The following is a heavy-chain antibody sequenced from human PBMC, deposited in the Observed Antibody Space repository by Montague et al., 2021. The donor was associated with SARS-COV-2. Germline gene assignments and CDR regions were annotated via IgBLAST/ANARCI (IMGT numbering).Heavy chain of an antibody. V-gene: IGHV4-4*07. J-gene: IGHJ6*02. CDR1: GGSISSNY. CDR2: IYSSGST. CDR3: ARDRPRSYYYCSGNYTWGGYDMDV. D-gene: IGHD3-10*01. Sequence: SETLSLTCTVSGGSISSNYWCWIRQPAAEGLEGSVRIYSSGSTNYYPSLMNRRTMSVDTSRKQFSLKLSSVTAADTALYYCARDRPRSYYYCSGNYTWGGYDMDVWGQGTPVTVSS.